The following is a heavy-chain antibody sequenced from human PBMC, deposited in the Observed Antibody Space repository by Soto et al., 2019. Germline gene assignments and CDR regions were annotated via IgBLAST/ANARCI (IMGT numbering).Heavy chain of an antibody. Sequence: ASVKVSCKASGYTFTTDGISWVRQAPGQGLEWMGWISTYNDNTNYAQKFQDRVTMTTDTSTTTAYMELRNLRSDDTAVYYCARDRRGYCSGGSCPTTSNYYYGMDVWGQGTTVTVSS. CDR2: ISTYNDNT. CDR1: GYTFTTDG. J-gene: IGHJ6*02. V-gene: IGHV1-18*01. D-gene: IGHD2-15*01. CDR3: ARDRRGYCSGGSCPTTSNYYYGMDV.